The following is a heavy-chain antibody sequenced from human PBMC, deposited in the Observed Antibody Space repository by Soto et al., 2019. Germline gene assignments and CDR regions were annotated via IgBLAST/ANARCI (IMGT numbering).Heavy chain of an antibody. Sequence: PSETLSLTCAAYGGSFSGYYWSWIRQPPGKGLEWIGEINHSGSTNYNPSLKSRVTISVDTSKNQFSLKLSSVTAADTAVYYCARVPRLRYFDWLFYFGYWGQGTLVTVSS. J-gene: IGHJ4*02. V-gene: IGHV4-34*01. CDR1: GGSFSGYY. CDR2: INHSGST. CDR3: ARVPRLRYFDWLFYFGY. D-gene: IGHD3-9*01.